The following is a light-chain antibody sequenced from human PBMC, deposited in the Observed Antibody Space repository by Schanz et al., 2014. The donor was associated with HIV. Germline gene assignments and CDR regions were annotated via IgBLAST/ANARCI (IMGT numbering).Light chain of an antibody. Sequence: QSALTQPASVSGSPGQSITISCTGTSSDVGGHNLVSWYQHHPGKAPKLIIYEVVKRPSGVSDRFSGSKSGNTASLTVSGLQAEDEADYYCSSHAGSNKVFGGGTKLTVL. CDR1: SSDVGGHNL. CDR3: SSHAGSNKV. CDR2: EVV. J-gene: IGLJ2*01. V-gene: IGLV2-14*02.